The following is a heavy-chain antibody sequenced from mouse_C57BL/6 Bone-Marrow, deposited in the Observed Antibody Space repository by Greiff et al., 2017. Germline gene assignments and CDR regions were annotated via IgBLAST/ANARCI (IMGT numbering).Heavy chain of an antibody. CDR3: TTWAY. Sequence: VQLQQSGAELVRPGASVKLSCTASGFNIKDDYMHWVKQRPEQGLEWIGWIDPGNGDTEYASKVQGKATITADTSSNTAYLQLSSLTSEDTAVYYCTTWAYWGQGTLVTVSA. CDR2: IDPGNGDT. CDR1: GFNIKDDY. J-gene: IGHJ3*01. V-gene: IGHV14-4*01.